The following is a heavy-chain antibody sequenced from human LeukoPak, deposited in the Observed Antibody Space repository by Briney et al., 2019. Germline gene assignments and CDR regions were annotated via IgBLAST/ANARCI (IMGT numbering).Heavy chain of an antibody. V-gene: IGHV1-46*01. Sequence: ASVKVSCKASGYTFTSYYMHWVRQAPGQGLEWMGIINPSGGSTSYAQKFQGRVTMTRDTSTSTVYMELSSLRSEETAVYYCASTIAAAHPLDYWGQGTLVTVSS. CDR2: INPSGGST. J-gene: IGHJ4*02. CDR3: ASTIAAAHPLDY. D-gene: IGHD6-13*01. CDR1: GYTFTSYY.